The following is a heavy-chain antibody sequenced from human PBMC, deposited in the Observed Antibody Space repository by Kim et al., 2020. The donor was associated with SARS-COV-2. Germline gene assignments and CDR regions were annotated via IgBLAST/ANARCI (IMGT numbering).Heavy chain of an antibody. J-gene: IGHJ4*02. CDR2: NTDTGDT. Sequence: NTDTGDTKYAQKVQGRVTMTRDTSIRTAYMDLSGLESGDTAVYYCARAFDYWGRGALITVSS. V-gene: IGHV1-2*02. CDR3: ARAFDY.